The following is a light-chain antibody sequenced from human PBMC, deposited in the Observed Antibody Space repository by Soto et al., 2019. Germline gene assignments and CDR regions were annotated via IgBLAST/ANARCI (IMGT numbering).Light chain of an antibody. J-gene: IGKJ1*01. CDR1: QTVSTN. CDR2: AAS. CDR3: QQYHNWPWA. Sequence: EREMTQSPATLSVSPGERATLSCRASQTVSTNLAWYQQRPGQAPRLLIYAASTRATGFPARFSGSGSGTEFTLTISSPQSEDSAVYYCQQYHNWPWAFGQGTKVEIK. V-gene: IGKV3-15*01.